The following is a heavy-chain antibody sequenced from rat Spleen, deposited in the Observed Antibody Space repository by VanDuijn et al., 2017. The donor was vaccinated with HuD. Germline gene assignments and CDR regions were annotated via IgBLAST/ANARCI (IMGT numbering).Heavy chain of an antibody. V-gene: IGHV5-7*01. Sequence: EVQLVESGGGLVQPGGSMKLSCAASGFTFSDYDMAWVRQAPKKGLEWVATISDDGSTTYYRDSVKGRFTISRDNAKSTLYLQMDSLRSEDTATYYCARRLLRVYVRLYFDYWGQGVMVTVSS. CDR2: ISDDGSTT. CDR1: GFTFSDYD. CDR3: ARRLLRVYVRLYFDY. D-gene: IGHD1-9*01. J-gene: IGHJ2*01.